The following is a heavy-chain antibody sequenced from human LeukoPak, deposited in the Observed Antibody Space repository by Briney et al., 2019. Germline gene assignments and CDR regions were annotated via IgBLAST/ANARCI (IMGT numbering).Heavy chain of an antibody. CDR1: GFTFSSYA. J-gene: IGHJ4*02. D-gene: IGHD3-10*01. Sequence: QPGGSLRLSCAASGFTFSSYAMSWVRQAPGKGLEWVSAISGSGGSTYYADSVKGRFTISRDNSKKTLYLQMNSLRAEDTAVYYCAKLNYYGSGSYLPVGYFDYWGQRTLVTVSS. CDR3: AKLNYYGSGSYLPVGYFDY. CDR2: ISGSGGST. V-gene: IGHV3-23*01.